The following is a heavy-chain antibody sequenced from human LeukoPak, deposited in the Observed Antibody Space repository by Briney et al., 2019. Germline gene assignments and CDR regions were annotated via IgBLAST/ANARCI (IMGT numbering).Heavy chain of an antibody. J-gene: IGHJ4*02. Sequence: WASVKVSCKVSGYTLTELSMHWVRQAPGKGLEWMGGFDPEDGETIYAQKFQGRVTMTEDTSTDIAYMELSSLRSEDTAVYYCATKRPDTYYDFWSGYFHFDYWGQGTLVTVSS. D-gene: IGHD3-3*01. V-gene: IGHV1-24*01. CDR1: GYTLTELS. CDR3: ATKRPDTYYDFWSGYFHFDY. CDR2: FDPEDGET.